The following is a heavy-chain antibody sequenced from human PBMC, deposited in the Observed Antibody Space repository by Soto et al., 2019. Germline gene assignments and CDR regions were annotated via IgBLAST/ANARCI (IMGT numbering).Heavy chain of an antibody. V-gene: IGHV3-33*01. CDR2: IYYDGSNK. Sequence: QVQLVESGGGVVQPGRSLRLSCAASGFIFTTYGMHWVRQAPGKGLEWVAVIYYDGSNKYYADSVKGRFTISRDNSKNTLYLQRNSLRAENPAVYYWAREERSYSLDFWGQGTLVTVSS. D-gene: IGHD1-26*01. J-gene: IGHJ4*02. CDR3: AREERSYSLDF. CDR1: GFIFTTYG.